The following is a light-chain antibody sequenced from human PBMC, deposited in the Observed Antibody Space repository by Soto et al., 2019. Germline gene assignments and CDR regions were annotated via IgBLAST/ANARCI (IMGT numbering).Light chain of an antibody. V-gene: IGKV1D-12*01. J-gene: IGKJ4*01. Sequence: DIQMTQSPSSVFASVGDRVIISCRASQDISSWLAWYQQKPGAAPKLLIYAASRLQSGVPSRFSGSASGTDVTLTISNLQPEDFATYYCQQADSFPLTFGEGTKVEIK. CDR1: QDISSW. CDR2: AAS. CDR3: QQADSFPLT.